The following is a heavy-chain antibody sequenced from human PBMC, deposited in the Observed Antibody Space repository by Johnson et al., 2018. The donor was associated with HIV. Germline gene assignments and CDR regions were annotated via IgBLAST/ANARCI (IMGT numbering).Heavy chain of an antibody. J-gene: IGHJ3*02. V-gene: IGHV3-13*01. Sequence: VQLVESGGGLVQPGGSLRLSCAASGFTFSSYDMHWVRQATGKGLEWVSAIGTAGDTYYPGSVKGRFTISRENAKNSLYLEMNSLRAEDTAVYYCAKGKHIVATTDAFDIWGQGTMVTVSS. D-gene: IGHD5-12*01. CDR2: IGTAGDT. CDR3: AKGKHIVATTDAFDI. CDR1: GFTFSSYD.